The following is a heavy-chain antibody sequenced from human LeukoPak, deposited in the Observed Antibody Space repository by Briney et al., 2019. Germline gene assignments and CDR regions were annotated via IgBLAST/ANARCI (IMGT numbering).Heavy chain of an antibody. CDR2: IYHSGST. CDR1: GYSISSGYY. J-gene: IGHJ5*02. V-gene: IGHV4-38-2*02. Sequence: SETLSLTCTVSGYSISSGYYWGWIRQPPGKGLEWIGSIYHSGSTYYNPSLKSRVTISVDTSKNQFSLKLSSVTAADTAVYYCARGPLYEAGFDPWGQGTLVTVSS. D-gene: IGHD2-8*01. CDR3: ARGPLYEAGFDP.